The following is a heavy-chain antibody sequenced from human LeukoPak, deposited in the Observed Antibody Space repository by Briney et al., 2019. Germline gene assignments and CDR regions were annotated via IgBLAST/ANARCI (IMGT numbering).Heavy chain of an antibody. J-gene: IGHJ4*02. Sequence: KASETLSLTCTVSGGSTSSYYWSWIRQPPGKGLEWIGYIYYSGSTNYNPSLKSRVTISVDTSKNQFSLKLSSVTAADTAVYYCARGTMVRGVIDHYYFDYWGQGTLVTVSS. CDR3: ARGTMVRGVIDHYYFDY. V-gene: IGHV4-59*01. CDR2: IYYSGST. D-gene: IGHD3-10*01. CDR1: GGSTSSYY.